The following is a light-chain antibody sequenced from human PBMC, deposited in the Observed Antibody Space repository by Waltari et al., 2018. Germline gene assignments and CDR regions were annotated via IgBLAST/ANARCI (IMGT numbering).Light chain of an antibody. J-gene: IGKJ1*01. CDR1: QSISRF. Sequence: DIFLTQSPGTLSLSPGEGATLSCRASQSISRFLAWYQQKPGQAPRLLIYDASTRATGIPYRFSCSGSGTDFSLTISRLEPEDFAVYYCQKYGTLPATFGQGTKVEIK. CDR3: QKYGTLPAT. CDR2: DAS. V-gene: IGKV3-20*01.